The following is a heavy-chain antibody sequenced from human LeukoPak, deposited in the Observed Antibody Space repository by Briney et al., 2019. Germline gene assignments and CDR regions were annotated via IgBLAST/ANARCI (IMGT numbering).Heavy chain of an antibody. D-gene: IGHD1-26*01. Sequence: GGSLRLSCAASGFTVSDNYMSWVRQAPGKGLEWVSVIYSGGITYYADSVKGRFTISRDNSKNTLYLQMNSLRAEDTAVYYCASPVGATGMGDYWGQGTLVTVSS. CDR1: GFTVSDNY. V-gene: IGHV3-53*01. J-gene: IGHJ4*02. CDR2: IYSGGIT. CDR3: ASPVGATGMGDY.